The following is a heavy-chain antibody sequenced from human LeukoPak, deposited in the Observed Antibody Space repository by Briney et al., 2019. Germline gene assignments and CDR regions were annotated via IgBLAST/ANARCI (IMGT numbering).Heavy chain of an antibody. V-gene: IGHV3-33*01. J-gene: IGHJ4*02. D-gene: IGHD4-17*01. Sequence: GRSLRLSCAASGFTFSSYGMHWVRQAPGKGLEWVAAIWYDGSNKYYADSVKGRFTISRDNSKNTLYLQMNSLRAEDTAVYYCARVSYGDYDLNYWGQGTLVTVSS. CDR3: ARVSYGDYDLNY. CDR2: IWYDGSNK. CDR1: GFTFSSYG.